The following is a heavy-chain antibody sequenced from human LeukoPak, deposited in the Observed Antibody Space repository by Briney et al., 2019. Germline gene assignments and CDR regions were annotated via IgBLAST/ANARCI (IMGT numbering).Heavy chain of an antibody. CDR1: GDSISSHY. CDR3: ARVYEYSYGYDY. CDR2: IYDSGST. D-gene: IGHD5-18*01. Sequence: PSETLSLTCTVSGDSISSHYWSWIRQPPGKGLEWIGYIYDSGSTNYNPSLKSRVTISVDTSKNQFSLKLSSVTAADTAVYYCARVYEYSYGYDYWGQGTLVTVSS. J-gene: IGHJ4*02. V-gene: IGHV4-59*11.